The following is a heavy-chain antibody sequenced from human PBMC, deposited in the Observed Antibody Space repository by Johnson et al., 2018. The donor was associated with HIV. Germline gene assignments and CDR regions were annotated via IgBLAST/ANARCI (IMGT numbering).Heavy chain of an antibody. CDR3: ARVRTTMIVGFDI. CDR2: ISGSGGST. CDR1: GFTFSSYA. J-gene: IGHJ3*02. Sequence: VQLVESGGGVVQPGRSLRLSCAASGFTFSSYAMSWVRQAPGKGLEWVSAISGSGGSTYYADSVKGRFSISRDNSKDTLYLQMNSLRDEDTAVYYWARVRTTMIVGFDIWGQGTMVTVSS. D-gene: IGHD3-22*01. V-gene: IGHV3-23*04.